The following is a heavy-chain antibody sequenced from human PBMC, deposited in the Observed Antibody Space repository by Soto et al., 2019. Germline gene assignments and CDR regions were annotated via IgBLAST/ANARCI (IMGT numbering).Heavy chain of an antibody. V-gene: IGHV3-15*01. D-gene: IGHD4-4*01. Sequence: SWIRQPPGKGLEWVGRIRSITNGGTTDDAAPVKGRFTISRYDSKNMLFLQMNSLKTEDTAVDYCTTAPTTVFYHGIDVWGQGTTVTVSS. J-gene: IGHJ6*02. CDR2: IRSITNGGTT. CDR3: TTAPTTVFYHGIDV.